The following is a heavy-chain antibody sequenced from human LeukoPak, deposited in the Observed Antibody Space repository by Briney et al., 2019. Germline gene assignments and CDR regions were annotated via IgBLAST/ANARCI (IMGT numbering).Heavy chain of an antibody. D-gene: IGHD3-10*01. CDR3: AKDYGSGSYWPYFDY. J-gene: IGHJ4*02. CDR1: GFTFDDYA. CDR2: ISWNSGSI. V-gene: IGHV3-9*01. Sequence: GGSLRLSCAASGFTFDDYAMHWVRQAPGKGLEWVSGISWNSGSIGYADSVKGRFTISRDNAKSSLYLQMNSLRAEDTALYYCAKDYGSGSYWPYFDYWGQGTLVTVSS.